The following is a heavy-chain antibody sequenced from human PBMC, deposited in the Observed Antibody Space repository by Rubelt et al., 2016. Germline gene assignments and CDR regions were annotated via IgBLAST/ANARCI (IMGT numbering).Heavy chain of an antibody. Sequence: GGSLRLSCAASGFTFSDSGLHWVRQAPGKGLEWVGRIRSKTNTYATAYGASVKGRFTISRDDSKNTAYLQMSSLKTEDTALYYCTRLAETPGMAVEIAFDIWGQGTMVTVSS. CDR1: GFTFSDSG. J-gene: IGHJ3*02. D-gene: IGHD6-19*01. V-gene: IGHV3-73*01. CDR2: IRSKTNTYAT. CDR3: TRLAETPGMAVEIAFDI.